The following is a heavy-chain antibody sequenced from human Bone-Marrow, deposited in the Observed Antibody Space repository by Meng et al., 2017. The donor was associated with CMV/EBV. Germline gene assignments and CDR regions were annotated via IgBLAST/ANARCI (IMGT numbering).Heavy chain of an antibody. D-gene: IGHD4-11*01. CDR1: GFTFSSYS. CDR2: ISSSSSYI. CDR3: AREQGYRITTDYYYGMDV. Sequence: GESLKISCAASGFTFSSYSMNWVRQAPGKGLEWVSSISSSSSYIYYADSVKGRFTISRDNAKNSLYLQMNSLRAEDTAVYYCAREQGYRITTDYYYGMDVWGQGTTVTVSS. V-gene: IGHV3-21*01. J-gene: IGHJ6*02.